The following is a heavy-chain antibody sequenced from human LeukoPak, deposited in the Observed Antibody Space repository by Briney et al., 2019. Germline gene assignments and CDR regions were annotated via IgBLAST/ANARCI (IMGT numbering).Heavy chain of an antibody. J-gene: IGHJ4*02. V-gene: IGHV5-51*01. CDR2: IYPGDSET. Sequence: GESLKISCKGSGYSFTSYWIAWVRQMPGKGLEWMGIIYPGDSETRYSPSFHGQVTISADKSISTAYLQWSSLQASDSAMYYCARLSYCGGDCHYNSYFDFRGQGTLVSVSS. CDR1: GYSFTSYW. CDR3: ARLSYCGGDCHYNSYFDF. D-gene: IGHD2-21*02.